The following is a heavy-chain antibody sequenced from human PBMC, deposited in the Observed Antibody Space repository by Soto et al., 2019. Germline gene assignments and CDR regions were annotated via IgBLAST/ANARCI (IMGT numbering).Heavy chain of an antibody. Sequence: SETLSLTCTVSGGSISSSYWSWIRQPPGKGLEWIGYIYYSGSTNYNPSLKSRVTISVDTSKNQFSLKLSSVTAADTAIYYCAREYSGYSPTDYWGQGTLVTVSS. J-gene: IGHJ4*02. V-gene: IGHV4-59*01. CDR2: IYYSGST. CDR3: AREYSGYSPTDY. D-gene: IGHD3-22*01. CDR1: GGSISSSY.